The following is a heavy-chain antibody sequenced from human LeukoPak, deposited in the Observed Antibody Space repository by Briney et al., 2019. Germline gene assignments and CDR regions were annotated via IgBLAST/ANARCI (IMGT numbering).Heavy chain of an antibody. J-gene: IGHJ4*02. D-gene: IGHD6-13*01. Sequence: GESLKISCKGSGYSFTSYWIGWVRQMPGKGLEWMGIIYPGDSDIIYSPSFQGHVTISADKSISTVYLQWSSLKASDTAMYYCARQYSTRAPTDYWGQGTLVTVSS. V-gene: IGHV5-51*01. CDR2: IYPGDSDI. CDR1: GYSFTSYW. CDR3: ARQYSTRAPTDY.